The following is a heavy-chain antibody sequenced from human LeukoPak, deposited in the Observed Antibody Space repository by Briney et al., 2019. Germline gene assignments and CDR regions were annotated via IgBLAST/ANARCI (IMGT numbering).Heavy chain of an antibody. CDR3: ARGGSGSYFSWLDP. CDR2: INPNSGGT. CDR1: GYPFTGYY. D-gene: IGHD3-10*01. V-gene: IGHV1-2*02. Sequence: ASVKVSCTASGYPFTGYYIHWVRQAPGQGLECMGWINPNSGGTNYAQTSQGTVTMTRDKSISTAYMELSRLRSDDTAVYYCARGGSGSYFSWLDPWGQGTLVTVSS. J-gene: IGHJ5*02.